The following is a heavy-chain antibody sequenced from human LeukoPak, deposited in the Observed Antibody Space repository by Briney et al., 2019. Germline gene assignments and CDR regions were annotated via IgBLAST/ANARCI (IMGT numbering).Heavy chain of an antibody. CDR3: ASLALYYYDSSGFIDY. Sequence: PGGSLRLSCAASGFTFSSYAMHWVRQAPGEGLEWVAVISYDGSNKYYADSVKGRFTISRDNSKNTLYLQMNSLRAEDTAVYYCASLALYYYDSSGFIDYWGQGTLVTVSS. D-gene: IGHD3-22*01. CDR2: ISYDGSNK. CDR1: GFTFSSYA. J-gene: IGHJ4*02. V-gene: IGHV3-30-3*01.